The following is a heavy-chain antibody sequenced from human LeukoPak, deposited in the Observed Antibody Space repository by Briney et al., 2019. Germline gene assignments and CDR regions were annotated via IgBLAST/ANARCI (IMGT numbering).Heavy chain of an antibody. D-gene: IGHD3-10*01. Sequence: ASVKVSCKASGYTFTGYYMHWVRQAPGQGLEWMGWINPNSGGTNYAQKFQGRVTMTRDTSISTAYMELSRLRSDDTAVYYCARARPGGLLWFGELLVPPDYWGQGTLVTVSS. J-gene: IGHJ4*02. V-gene: IGHV1-2*02. CDR3: ARARPGGLLWFGELLVPPDY. CDR1: GYTFTGYY. CDR2: INPNSGGT.